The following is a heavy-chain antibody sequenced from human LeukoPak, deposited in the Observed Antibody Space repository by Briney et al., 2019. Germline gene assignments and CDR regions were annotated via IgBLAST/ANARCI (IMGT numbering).Heavy chain of an antibody. Sequence: GGSLRLSCAASGFSFSSYGMSWVRQAPGKGLEWVSAISGSGDSTYYADSVEGRFTISRDNSKNTLYLQMNSLRAEDTAVYYCASFGYSYGYTSYYFDYWGQGTLVTVSS. CDR3: ASFGYSYGYTSYYFDY. J-gene: IGHJ4*02. V-gene: IGHV3-23*01. CDR1: GFSFSSYG. D-gene: IGHD5-18*01. CDR2: ISGSGDST.